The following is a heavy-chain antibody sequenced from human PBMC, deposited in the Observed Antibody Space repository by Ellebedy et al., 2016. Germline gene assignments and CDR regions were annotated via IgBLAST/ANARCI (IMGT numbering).Heavy chain of an antibody. CDR1: KFTVTKTY. CDR2: IYSGGFT. V-gene: IGHV3-53*01. CDR3: AGGESDAFDY. J-gene: IGHJ4*02. Sequence: GESLKISCAASKFTVTKTYMVWVRQAPGKGLEWVSIIYSGGFTHYADSVKGRFTISRDNSKNTLFLQMSALRADDTAVYFCAGGESDAFDYWGQGTLVTVSS.